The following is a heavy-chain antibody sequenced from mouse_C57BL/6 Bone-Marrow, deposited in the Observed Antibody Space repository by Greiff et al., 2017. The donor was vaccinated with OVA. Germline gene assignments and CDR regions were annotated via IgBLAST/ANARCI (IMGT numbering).Heavy chain of an antibody. CDR1: GFTFSSYG. D-gene: IGHD1-1*01. CDR3: ARRGLLLLFDD. CDR2: ISSGGSYT. Sequence: EVKVVESGGDLVKPGGSLKLSCAASGFTFSSYGMSWVRQTPDKRLEWVATISSGGSYTYYPDSVKGRFTISRDNAKNTLYLQMSSLKSEDTAMYYCARRGLLLLFDDWGQGTTLTVSS. V-gene: IGHV5-6*02. J-gene: IGHJ2*01.